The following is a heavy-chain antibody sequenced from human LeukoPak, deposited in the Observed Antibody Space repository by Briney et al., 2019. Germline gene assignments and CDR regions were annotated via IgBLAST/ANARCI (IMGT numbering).Heavy chain of an antibody. CDR3: ARMQQLVLTMDV. V-gene: IGHV1-2*02. Sequence: ASVKVSCKASGGTFSSYTISWVRQAPGQGLEWMGWINPNSGGTNYAQKFQGRVTMTRDTSISTAYMELSRLRSDDTAVYYCARMQQLVLTMDVWGKGTTVTVSS. CDR1: GGTFSSYT. D-gene: IGHD6-6*01. J-gene: IGHJ6*04. CDR2: INPNSGGT.